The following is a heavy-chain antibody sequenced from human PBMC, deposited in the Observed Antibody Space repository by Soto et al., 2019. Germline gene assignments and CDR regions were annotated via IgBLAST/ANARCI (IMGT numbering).Heavy chain of an antibody. Sequence: SETLSLTCTVSGGSISSYYWSWIRQPPGKGLEWIGYIYYSGSTNYNPSLKSRVTTSVDTSKNQFSLKLSSVTAADTAVYYCARDEGGYNRYFDYWGQGTLVTVSS. J-gene: IGHJ4*02. CDR2: IYYSGST. D-gene: IGHD5-12*01. V-gene: IGHV4-59*01. CDR3: ARDEGGYNRYFDY. CDR1: GGSISSYY.